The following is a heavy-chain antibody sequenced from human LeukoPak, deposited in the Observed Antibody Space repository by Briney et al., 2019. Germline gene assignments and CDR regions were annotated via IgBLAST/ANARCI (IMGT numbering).Heavy chain of an antibody. J-gene: IGHJ4*02. V-gene: IGHV3-21*04. CDR3: AKDLNYGELVDS. CDR1: GLTFSNYS. D-gene: IGHD4-17*01. CDR2: ISSSSSYI. Sequence: GGSLRLTCAVSGLTFSNYSMNWVRQAPGKGLEWVSFISSSSSYIYYADSVKGRFTISRDNSRNTLYLQMNSLRTEDTAVYYCAKDLNYGELVDSWGKGTLVTVSS.